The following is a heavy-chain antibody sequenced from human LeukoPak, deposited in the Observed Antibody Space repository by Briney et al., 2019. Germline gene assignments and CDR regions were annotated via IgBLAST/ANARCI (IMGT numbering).Heavy chain of an antibody. CDR1: GFTFSNYA. CDR2: ISYDGSNK. D-gene: IGHD6-13*01. V-gene: IGHV3-30*04. Sequence: GGSLRLSCAASGFTFSNYALHWVRQAPGKGLEWVAVISYDGSNKFYADSVRGRFTISRDNSKNTLFLQMNSLRAEDTAVYYCAKDPRAAAGSNNWFDPWGQGTLVTVSS. J-gene: IGHJ5*02. CDR3: AKDPRAAAGSNNWFDP.